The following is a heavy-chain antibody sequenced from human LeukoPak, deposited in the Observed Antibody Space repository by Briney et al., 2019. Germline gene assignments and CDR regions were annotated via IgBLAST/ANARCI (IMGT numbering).Heavy chain of an antibody. CDR3: NFRELLFKTTDY. CDR1: GFTFSGYW. Sequence: PGGSLRLSCAASGFTFSGYWMHWVRQAPGKGPVWVSRINSDGSSTSYADSVKGRFTISRDNAKNTLYLQMNSLRAEDTAVYYCNFRELLFKTTDYWGQGTLVTVSS. CDR2: INSDGSST. D-gene: IGHD3-10*01. V-gene: IGHV3-74*01. J-gene: IGHJ4*02.